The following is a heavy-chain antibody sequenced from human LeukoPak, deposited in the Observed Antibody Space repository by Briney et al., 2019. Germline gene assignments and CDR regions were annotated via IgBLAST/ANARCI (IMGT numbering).Heavy chain of an antibody. D-gene: IGHD7-27*01. CDR2: INPNTGDT. CDR3: ARHLHWGPDY. Sequence: VASMKVSCKASGYTFTGYYIHWVRQAPGQGLEWMGWINPNTGDTNSAQRFQGRVTMTRDMSINTAYMELSRLRSDDTAVYYCARHLHWGPDYWGQGTLVTVSS. V-gene: IGHV1-2*02. CDR1: GYTFTGYY. J-gene: IGHJ4*02.